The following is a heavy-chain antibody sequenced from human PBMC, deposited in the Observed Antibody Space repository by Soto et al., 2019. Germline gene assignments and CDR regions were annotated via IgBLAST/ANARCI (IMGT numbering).Heavy chain of an antibody. J-gene: IGHJ6*02. CDR2: IYYSGST. CDR3: ARNPAGGYYDSSGYYPGDYYGMDV. Sequence: PSETLSLTCTVSGGSISSYYWSWIRQPPGKGLEWIGYIYYSGSTNYNPSLKSRVTISVDTSKNQFSLKLRSVTAADTAVYYCARNPAGGYYDSSGYYPGDYYGMDVWGQGTTVTVSS. D-gene: IGHD3-22*01. CDR1: GGSISSYY. V-gene: IGHV4-59*01.